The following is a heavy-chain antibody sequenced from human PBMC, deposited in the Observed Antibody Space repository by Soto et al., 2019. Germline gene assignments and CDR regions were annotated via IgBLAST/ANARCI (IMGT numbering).Heavy chain of an antibody. CDR3: ASPRPTPAASDAFDI. Sequence: GGSLRLSCAASGFTFSYYYMSWIRQAPGKGLEWVSYISSSGSTIYYADSVKGRFTISRDNAKNSLYLQTNSLRAEDTAVYYCASPRPTPAASDAFDIWGQGTMVTVSS. J-gene: IGHJ3*02. CDR1: GFTFSYYY. V-gene: IGHV3-11*01. CDR2: ISSSGSTI. D-gene: IGHD1-1*01.